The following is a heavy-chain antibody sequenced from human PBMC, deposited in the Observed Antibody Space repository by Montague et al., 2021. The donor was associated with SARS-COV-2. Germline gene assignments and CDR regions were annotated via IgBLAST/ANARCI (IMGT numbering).Heavy chain of an antibody. D-gene: IGHD3-22*01. V-gene: IGHV4-39*01. CDR2: IYYSGST. Sequence: SETLSLTCTVSGGSISSSSYYWGWIRQPPGKGLEWIGSIYYSGSTYYNPSLKCRVTISVDTSKNQFSLKLSSVTAADTAVYYCASSYYYDSSGYYSHDAFDIWGQGTMVTVSS. J-gene: IGHJ3*02. CDR3: ASSYYYDSSGYYSHDAFDI. CDR1: GGSISSSSYY.